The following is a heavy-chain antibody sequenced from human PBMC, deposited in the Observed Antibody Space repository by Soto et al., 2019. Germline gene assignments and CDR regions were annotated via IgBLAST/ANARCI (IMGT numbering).Heavy chain of an antibody. V-gene: IGHV4-39*01. J-gene: IGHJ5*02. D-gene: IGHD1-26*01. CDR3: ARLYGKKNWFDP. Sequence: SLTCTVSGGSISSSSYSWCWIRQPPMKELEWIGSVYYSRNTYYNPSLKSRVTISVDTSKNQFSLKLGSVTAADTAVYYCARLYGKKNWFDPWGQGTLVTVSS. CDR2: VYYSRNT. CDR1: GGSISSSSYS.